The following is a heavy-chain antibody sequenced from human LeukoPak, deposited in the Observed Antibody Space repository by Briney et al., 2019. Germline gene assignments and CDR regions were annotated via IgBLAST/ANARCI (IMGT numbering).Heavy chain of an antibody. CDR3: ARLYCTGSNCYNYFDY. D-gene: IGHD2-15*01. CDR1: GYSISSGYY. Sequence: PSETLSLTCAVSGYSISSGYYWGWIRQPPGKGLGWIGSIYHSGSTYYNPSLKSRVTISVDTSKNQFSLKLSSVTAADTAVYYCARLYCTGSNCYNYFDYWGQGTLVTVSS. V-gene: IGHV4-38-2*01. CDR2: IYHSGST. J-gene: IGHJ4*02.